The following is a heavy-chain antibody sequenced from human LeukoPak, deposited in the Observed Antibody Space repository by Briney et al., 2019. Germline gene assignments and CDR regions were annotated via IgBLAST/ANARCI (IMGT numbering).Heavy chain of an antibody. J-gene: IGHJ3*02. CDR3: ARVLKWEPNPYLDAFDI. CDR1: GFTFSSYW. Sequence: NPGGSLRLSCAASGFTFSSYWMHWVRQAPGKGLVWVSRINSDGSSTSYADSVKGRFTISRDNAKNTLYPQMNSLRAEDTAVYYCARVLKWEPNPYLDAFDIWGQGTMVTVSS. V-gene: IGHV3-74*01. CDR2: INSDGSST. D-gene: IGHD1-26*01.